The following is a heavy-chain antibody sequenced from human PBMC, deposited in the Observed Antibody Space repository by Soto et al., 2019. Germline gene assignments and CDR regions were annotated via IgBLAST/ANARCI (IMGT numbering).Heavy chain of an antibody. Sequence: PGGSLRLSCAASGFTFSSYAMSWVRQAPGKGLEWVSAISGSGGSTYYADSVKGRFTISRDNSKNTLYLQMNSLRAEDTAVYYCAREKYSSGWYESFDYWGQGTLVTVSS. D-gene: IGHD6-19*01. J-gene: IGHJ4*02. CDR3: AREKYSSGWYESFDY. CDR2: ISGSGGST. V-gene: IGHV3-23*01. CDR1: GFTFSSYA.